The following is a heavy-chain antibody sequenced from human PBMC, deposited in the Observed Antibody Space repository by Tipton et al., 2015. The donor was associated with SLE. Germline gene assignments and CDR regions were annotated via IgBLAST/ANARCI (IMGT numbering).Heavy chain of an antibody. Sequence: TLSLTCSVSGYSISSGHYWGWIRQPPGKGLEWIGTIYHSGSTYYNPPLKGRVTISVDTAKSQFSLKLSSVTDADTALYFCAREENSSYDSTGYYYGSAFIDAFDVWGQGTLVTVSS. CDR2: IYHSGST. CDR3: AREENSSYDSTGYYYGSAFIDAFDV. CDR1: GYSISSGHY. D-gene: IGHD3-22*01. V-gene: IGHV4-38-2*02. J-gene: IGHJ3*01.